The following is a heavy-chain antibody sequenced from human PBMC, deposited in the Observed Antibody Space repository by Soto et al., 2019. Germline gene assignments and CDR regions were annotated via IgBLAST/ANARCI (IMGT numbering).Heavy chain of an antibody. J-gene: IGHJ4*02. CDR3: AHRLGSYCSGGSCYTN. CDR2: IYWDDDK. D-gene: IGHD2-15*01. Sequence: QITLKESGPTLVKPTQTLTLTCTFSGFSLSTSGVGVGWIRQPPGKALEWLALIYWDDDKRYSPSLKSRLTITKAPSKNHVVLTMTNMDPADTATYYCAHRLGSYCSGGSCYTNWGQGTLVTVSS. CDR1: GFSLSTSGVG. V-gene: IGHV2-5*02.